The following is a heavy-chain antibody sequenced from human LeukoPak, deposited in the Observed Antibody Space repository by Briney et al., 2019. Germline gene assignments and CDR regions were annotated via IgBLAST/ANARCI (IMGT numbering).Heavy chain of an antibody. J-gene: IGHJ3*02. CDR1: GGSISSGAYY. CDR3: TRRVPAHDVLDI. CDR2: IYYSGST. Sequence: SETLSLTCTVSGGSISSGAYYWSWIRQHPGKGLEWIGYIYYSGSTYYNPSLKSRITISLDTSKNQYSLKLTSVTAADTAVYYCTRRVPAHDVLDIWGQGTMVTVSS. V-gene: IGHV4-31*03.